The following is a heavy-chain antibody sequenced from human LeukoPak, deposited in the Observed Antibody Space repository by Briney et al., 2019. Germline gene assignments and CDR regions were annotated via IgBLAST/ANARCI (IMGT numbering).Heavy chain of an antibody. Sequence: HPGGSLRLSCAASGFTFSSYAMSWVRQAPGKGLEWVSAISGSGGSTYYADSVKGRFTISRDNSKNTLYLQMNSLRAEDTAVYYCAKAVVSKYSSSWYPDYWGQGTLVTVSS. CDR3: AKAVVSKYSSSWYPDY. J-gene: IGHJ4*02. CDR2: ISGSGGST. D-gene: IGHD6-13*01. CDR1: GFTFSSYA. V-gene: IGHV3-23*01.